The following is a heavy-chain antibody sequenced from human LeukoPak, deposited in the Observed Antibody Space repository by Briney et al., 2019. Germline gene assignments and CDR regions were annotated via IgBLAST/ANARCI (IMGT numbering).Heavy chain of an antibody. J-gene: IGHJ5*02. Sequence: GASVKVSCKASGYTFTVYDINWVRQATGQGLEWMAWMNPNSGNTGYAQKFQGRVTMTRNTSISTAYMELSSLTSEDTAVYFCVRKISSGRFDPWGQGTLVTVSS. D-gene: IGHD6-19*01. CDR3: VRKISSGRFDP. V-gene: IGHV1-8*01. CDR1: GYTFTVYD. CDR2: MNPNSGNT.